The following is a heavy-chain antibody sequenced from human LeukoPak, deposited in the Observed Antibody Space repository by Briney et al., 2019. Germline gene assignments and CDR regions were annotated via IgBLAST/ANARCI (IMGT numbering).Heavy chain of an antibody. CDR1: GFTFSSYA. Sequence: GGSLRLSCAASGFTFSSYAMSWVRQAPGKGLEWVSAISGSGGSTYYADSVKGRFTISRDNSKNTLYLQMNSLRAEDTAVYYCAKELRYFDWLLDNDAFDIWGQGTMVTVSS. CDR2: ISGSGGST. V-gene: IGHV3-23*01. CDR3: AKELRYFDWLLDNDAFDI. J-gene: IGHJ3*02. D-gene: IGHD3-9*01.